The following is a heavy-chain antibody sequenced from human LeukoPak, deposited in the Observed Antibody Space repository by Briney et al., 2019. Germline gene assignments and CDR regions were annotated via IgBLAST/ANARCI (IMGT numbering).Heavy chain of an antibody. D-gene: IGHD6-6*01. V-gene: IGHV3-74*01. CDR1: GFSFSGHW. CDR3: ARGPNSNWSGLDF. Sequence: GGSLRLSCTASGFSFSGHWMHWARQLPGKGLVWVSRISPTGSTTSYADSVKGRFTVSRDNAKNTLYLQVNNLRAEDTAVYYCARGPNSNWSGLDFWGQGTLVTVSS. CDR2: ISPTGSTT. J-gene: IGHJ4*02.